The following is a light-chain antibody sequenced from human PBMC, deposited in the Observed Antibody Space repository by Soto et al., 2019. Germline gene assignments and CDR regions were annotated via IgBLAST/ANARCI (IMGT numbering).Light chain of an antibody. CDR3: QQRSNGPSIT. J-gene: IGKJ5*01. CDR2: DAS. Sequence: EIVLTKSPATLSLSPGERATLSCRASQSVGTYLAWYQQKPGQAPRLLIYDASTRATGIPARFSGSGSGTDFTLTISSLEPEDFAVYHCQQRSNGPSITFGQGTRLEIK. CDR1: QSVGTY. V-gene: IGKV3-11*01.